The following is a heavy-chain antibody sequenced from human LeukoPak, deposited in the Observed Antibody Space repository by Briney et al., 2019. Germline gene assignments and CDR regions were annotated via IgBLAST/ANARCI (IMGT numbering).Heavy chain of an antibody. D-gene: IGHD5-18*01. CDR2: ISYDGSNK. J-gene: IGHJ4*02. V-gene: IGHV3-30*04. CDR1: GFTFSSYA. Sequence: PGGSLRLSCAAPGFTFSSYAMHWVRQAPGKGLGWVAVISYDGSNKYYADSVKGRFTISRDNSKNTLYLQMNSLRAEDTAVYYCARDPRIQLWLRGSYYFDYWGQGTLVTVSS. CDR3: ARDPRIQLWLRGSYYFDY.